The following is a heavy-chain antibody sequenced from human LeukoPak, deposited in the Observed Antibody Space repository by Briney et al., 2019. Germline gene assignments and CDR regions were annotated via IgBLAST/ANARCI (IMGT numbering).Heavy chain of an antibody. CDR2: INHSGST. D-gene: IGHD2-15*01. J-gene: IGHJ3*02. CDR1: DGSFSGYS. Sequence: SETLSLTCAVYDGSFSGYSWSWIRQPPGKGLEWIGEINHSGSTNYNPSLKSRVTISVDTSKNQFSLKLSSVTAADTAVYYCARVVGPLRVDAFDIWGQGTMVTVSS. V-gene: IGHV4-34*01. CDR3: ARVVGPLRVDAFDI.